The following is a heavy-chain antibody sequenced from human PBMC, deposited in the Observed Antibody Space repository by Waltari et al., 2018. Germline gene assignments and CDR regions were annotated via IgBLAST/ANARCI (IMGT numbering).Heavy chain of an antibody. V-gene: IGHV3-48*01. CDR1: GFTFSPIS. D-gene: IGHD2-8*02. CDR3: ARGYSTGRSGFDY. CDR2: ISSSSSTL. Sequence: EVQLVESGGGLIQPGGSLSLSFAASGFTFSPISMNWVRKAPGKGLEWVSYISSSSSTLYYADSVKGRFTISRDNAKNSLYLQMNSLRAEDTAVYYCARGYSTGRSGFDYWGQGTLVTVSS. J-gene: IGHJ4*02.